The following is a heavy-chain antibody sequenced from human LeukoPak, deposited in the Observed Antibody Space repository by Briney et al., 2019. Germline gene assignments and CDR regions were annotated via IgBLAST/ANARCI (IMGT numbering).Heavy chain of an antibody. CDR2: ISGNGGST. V-gene: IGHV3-23*01. J-gene: IGHJ4*02. CDR1: GFTFSSYA. Sequence: GGSLRLSCAASGFTFSSYAMSWVRQVPGKGLEWVSVISGNGGSTHYTDSVKGRFTISRDNSKNTLYLQMNSLRAEDTAVYYCARAHYGSGSYGLDYWGQGTLVTVSS. CDR3: ARAHYGSGSYGLDY. D-gene: IGHD3-10*01.